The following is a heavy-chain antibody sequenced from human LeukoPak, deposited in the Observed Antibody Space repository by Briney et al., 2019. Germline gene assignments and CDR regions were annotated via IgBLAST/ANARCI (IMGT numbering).Heavy chain of an antibody. D-gene: IGHD6-13*01. CDR1: GYTFTSYG. Sequence: ASVKVSCTASGYTFTSYGISWVRQAPGQGLEWMGWISAYNGNTNYAQKLQGRVTMTTDTSTSTAYMELRSLRSDDTAVYYCARLAAAGTLPAYWGQGTLVTVSS. CDR3: ARLAAAGTLPAY. J-gene: IGHJ4*02. CDR2: ISAYNGNT. V-gene: IGHV1-18*01.